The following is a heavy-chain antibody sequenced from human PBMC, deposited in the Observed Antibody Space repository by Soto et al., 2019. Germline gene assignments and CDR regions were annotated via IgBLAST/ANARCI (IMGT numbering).Heavy chain of an antibody. D-gene: IGHD4-17*01. J-gene: IGHJ4*02. V-gene: IGHV2-5*01. CDR2: IYWNDDK. CDR1: GFSLSNSRVG. CDR3: AHSHVLYGGFFPSGY. Sequence: SGPTLVNPTQTLTLTCTFSGFSLSNSRVGMGWIRQPPGKALEWLALIYWNDDKRYSPSLKSRLTITKDTSKNQVVLAMTNMDPVDTATYYCAHSHVLYGGFFPSGYWGQGILVTVSS.